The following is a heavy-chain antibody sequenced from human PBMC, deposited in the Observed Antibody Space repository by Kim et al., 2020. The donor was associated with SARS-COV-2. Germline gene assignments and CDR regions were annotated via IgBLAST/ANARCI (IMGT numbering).Heavy chain of an antibody. CDR1: GCSISSSNYC. Sequence: SETLSLTCIVSGCSISSSNYCWGCMSQPPGKGLEWIGSVPYSGSTSYNPSLKSRVTLSVDTSNNQLSLSLTSVTDADTAAYYCSSGLRPAPKTWFDPWGQGTLVTVSA. V-gene: IGHV4-39*07. CDR2: VPYSGST. CDR3: SSGLRPAPKTWFDP. J-gene: IGHJ5*02. D-gene: IGHD2-2*01.